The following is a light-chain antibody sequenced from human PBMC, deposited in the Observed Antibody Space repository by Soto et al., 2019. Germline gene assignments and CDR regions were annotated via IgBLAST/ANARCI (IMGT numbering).Light chain of an antibody. CDR1: QSASSSY. Sequence: EIVLTQSPGTLSLSPGERATLSCRASQSASSSYLAWYQQKPGQAPRVLIHGASSRATGVPDRFSGSGSGTDFTLTISRLEPEDFAVYYCQQHYSSSWTFGQGTKVEIK. CDR3: QQHYSSSWT. CDR2: GAS. V-gene: IGKV3-20*01. J-gene: IGKJ1*01.